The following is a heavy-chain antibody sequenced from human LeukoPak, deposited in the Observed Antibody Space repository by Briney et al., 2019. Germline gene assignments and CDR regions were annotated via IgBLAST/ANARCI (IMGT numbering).Heavy chain of an antibody. V-gene: IGHV1-2*02. D-gene: IGHD3-22*01. J-gene: IGHJ1*01. CDR2: MNPNSGGT. CDR3: ARDLDYYDSSGYYPGCFQH. CDR1: GYTFTSYD. Sequence: ASVKVSCKASGYTFTSYDINWVRQATGQGLEWMGWMNPNSGGTNYAQKFQGRVTMTRDTSISTAYMELSRLRSDDTAVYYCARDLDYYDSSGYYPGCFQHWGQGTLVTVSS.